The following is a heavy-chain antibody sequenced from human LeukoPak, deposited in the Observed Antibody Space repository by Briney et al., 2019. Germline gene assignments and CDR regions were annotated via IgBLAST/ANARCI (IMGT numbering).Heavy chain of an antibody. D-gene: IGHD2-21*01. J-gene: IGHJ5*02. CDR2: IYYSGST. CDR1: GGSISGYY. V-gene: IGHV4-59*01. CDR3: ARVAFPKNWFDP. Sequence: SETLSLTCTVSGGSISGYYWSWIRQPPGKGLEWIGYIYYSGSTNYNPSLKSRVTISVDTSKNQFSLKLSSVTAADTAVYYCARVAFPKNWFDPWGQGTLVTVSS.